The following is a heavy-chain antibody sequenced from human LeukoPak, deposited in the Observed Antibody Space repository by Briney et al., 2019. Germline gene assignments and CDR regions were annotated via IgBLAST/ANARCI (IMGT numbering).Heavy chain of an antibody. CDR1: EFSVGSNY. J-gene: IGHJ6*03. D-gene: IGHD1-14*01. Sequence: PGGSLRLSCAASEFSVGSNYMTWVRQAPGKGLEWVSLIYSGGSTYYADSEKGRFTISRDNSKNSLYLQMNSLRAEDTAVYYCARGAESEDYYYYYYMDVWGKGTTVTVSS. CDR2: IYSGGST. CDR3: ARGAESEDYYYYYYMDV. V-gene: IGHV3-66*01.